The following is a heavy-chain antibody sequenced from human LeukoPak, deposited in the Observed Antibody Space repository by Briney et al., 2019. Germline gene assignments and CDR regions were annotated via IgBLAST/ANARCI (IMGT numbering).Heavy chain of an antibody. Sequence: GGSLRLSCDASGFPFSSFAISWAPRAPGKGLEWVSAIRGSGGSTYYADTVKGRFTISRDNSKNTLYLQMNSLRAEDTAVYYCAKALSRGIAVAGYYFDYWGQGTLVTVSS. CDR1: GFPFSSFA. CDR3: AKALSRGIAVAGYYFDY. D-gene: IGHD6-19*01. J-gene: IGHJ4*02. CDR2: IRGSGGST. V-gene: IGHV3-23*01.